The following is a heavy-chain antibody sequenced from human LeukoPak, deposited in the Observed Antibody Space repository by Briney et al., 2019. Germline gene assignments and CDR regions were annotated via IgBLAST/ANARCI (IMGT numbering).Heavy chain of an antibody. J-gene: IGHJ4*02. V-gene: IGHV1-2*02. CDR3: AKGRAATHDRFFDY. CDR1: GYTFTGYY. CDR2: INPNSGGT. Sequence: ASVKVSCKASGYTFTGYYMHWVRQAPGQGLEWMGWINPNSGGTNYAQKFQGRVTMTRDTSISTAYMELSSLRAEDTAVYYCAKGRAATHDRFFDYWGQGTLVTVSS. D-gene: IGHD2-15*01.